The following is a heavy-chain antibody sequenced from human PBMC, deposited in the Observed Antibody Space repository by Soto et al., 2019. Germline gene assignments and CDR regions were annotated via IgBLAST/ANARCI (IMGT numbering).Heavy chain of an antibody. V-gene: IGHV3-15*07. CDR2: IKSKTDGGTT. D-gene: IGHD2-2*01. Sequence: GRPRRLDCAASGFSFSSAWLNYVRQAPGKGLEWVGRIKSKTDGGTTDYAAPVKGRFTISRDDSKNTLYLQMNSLKTEDTAVYYCTTASKIQNYCSSTSCQTWGQGTLVTVS. J-gene: IGHJ5*02. CDR3: TTASKIQNYCSSTSCQT. CDR1: GFSFSSAW.